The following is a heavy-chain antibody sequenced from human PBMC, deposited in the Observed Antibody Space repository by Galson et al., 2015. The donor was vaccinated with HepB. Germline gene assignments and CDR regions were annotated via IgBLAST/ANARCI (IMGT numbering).Heavy chain of an antibody. D-gene: IGHD1-1*01. CDR3: ARDRDNFGNNWFDP. V-gene: IGHV1-46*01. CDR2: MNPSSGST. J-gene: IGHJ5*02. CDR1: GYTFTSYY. Sequence: SVKVSCKASGYTFTSYYIHWVRQAPGQGLEWMGIMNPSSGSTTYAQNFQGRVTITRDTSTTTVYMELSSLRSEDTAVYYCARDRDNFGNNWFDPWGQGTLVTVSS.